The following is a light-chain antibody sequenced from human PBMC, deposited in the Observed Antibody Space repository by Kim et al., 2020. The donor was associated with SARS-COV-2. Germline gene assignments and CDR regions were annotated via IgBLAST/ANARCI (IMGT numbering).Light chain of an antibody. Sequence: DIQMTQSPSSLSASVGDRVTITCQASQAITYYVNWYQQKPGKAPKILIYDASNLETGVPSRFSGSGSGTDFSFTITSLQSEDIGTYYCQQYDTLPYTFGQGTKLEI. CDR2: DAS. J-gene: IGKJ2*01. CDR1: QAITYY. V-gene: IGKV1-33*01. CDR3: QQYDTLPYT.